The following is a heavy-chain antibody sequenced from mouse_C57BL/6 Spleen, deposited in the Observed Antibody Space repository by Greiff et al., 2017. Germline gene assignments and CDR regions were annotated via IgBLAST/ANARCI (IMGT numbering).Heavy chain of an antibody. J-gene: IGHJ1*03. CDR2: INPSNGGT. Sequence: VQLQQPGTELVKPGASVKLSCKASGYTFTSYWMHWVKQRPGQGLEWIGNINPSNGGTNYNEKFKSKATLTVDKSSSTVYMQLSSLTSEDSAVYYCARRLANWGGWYFDVWGTGTTVTVSS. V-gene: IGHV1-53*01. CDR3: ARRLANWGGWYFDV. D-gene: IGHD4-1*01. CDR1: GYTFTSYW.